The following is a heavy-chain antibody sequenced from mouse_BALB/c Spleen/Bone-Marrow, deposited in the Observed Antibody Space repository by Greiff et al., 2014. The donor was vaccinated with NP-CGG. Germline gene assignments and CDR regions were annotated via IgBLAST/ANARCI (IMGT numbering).Heavy chain of an antibody. Sequence: EVNVVESGGGLVKPGGSPKLSCAASGFTFSDFYMFWFRQTPEKRLEWVATISNGGTYTYYPDSVKGRFTISRDNAKNNLYLQMSSLKSEDTAMYYCARSGERYGAMDYWGQGTSVTVTS. CDR1: GFTFSDFY. CDR3: ARSGERYGAMDY. V-gene: IGHV5-4*02. CDR2: ISNGGTYT. D-gene: IGHD1-1*02. J-gene: IGHJ4*01.